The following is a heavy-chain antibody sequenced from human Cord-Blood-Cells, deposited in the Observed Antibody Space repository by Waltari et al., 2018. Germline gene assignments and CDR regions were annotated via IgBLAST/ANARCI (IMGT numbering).Heavy chain of an antibody. J-gene: IGHJ3*02. V-gene: IGHV1-2*02. Sequence: QVQLVQSGAEVKKPGASVKVSCKASGYTFTGYYMHWVRQAPGQGLEWMGRINPNSGGTNYAQKCQGRVTMTRDTSISAAYMELSRLSSDDTAVYYCARTGDYVWGSYRYAFDIWGQGTMVTVSS. CDR2: INPNSGGT. CDR3: ARTGDYVWGSYRYAFDI. D-gene: IGHD3-16*02. CDR1: GYTFTGYY.